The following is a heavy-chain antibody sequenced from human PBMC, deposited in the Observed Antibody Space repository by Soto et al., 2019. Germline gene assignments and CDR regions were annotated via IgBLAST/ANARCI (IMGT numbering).Heavy chain of an antibody. J-gene: IGHJ5*02. CDR2: IRPIFGTA. CDR1: GGTFRSYA. CDR3: ARPTRYYYDSSVQSAWVDP. Sequence: QVQLVQSGAEVKKPGSSVKVSCKASGGTFRSYAISCVRQAPGQGLEWLEGIRPIFGTANYAQKFQGRVKITADESTSTAYMELSSLRSEDTAVYYCARPTRYYYDSSVQSAWVDPWGQGTLVTVSS. D-gene: IGHD3-22*01. V-gene: IGHV1-69*12.